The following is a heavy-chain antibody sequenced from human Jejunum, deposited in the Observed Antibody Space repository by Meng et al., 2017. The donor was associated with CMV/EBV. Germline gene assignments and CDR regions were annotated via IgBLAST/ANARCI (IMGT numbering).Heavy chain of an antibody. Sequence: ADSDFTFSSYRMNWFRQAPGKGLEWFSYITSSSSSIYYADSVKGRFTISRDNAKNSLYLQMNSLRAEDTAVYYCARRGSSRSEDYWGQGALVTVSS. J-gene: IGHJ4*02. V-gene: IGHV3-48*04. D-gene: IGHD6-6*01. CDR1: DFTFSSYR. CDR3: ARRGSSRSEDY. CDR2: ITSSSSSI.